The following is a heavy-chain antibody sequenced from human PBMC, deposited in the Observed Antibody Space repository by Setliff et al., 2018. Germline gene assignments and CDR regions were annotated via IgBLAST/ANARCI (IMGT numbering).Heavy chain of an antibody. Sequence: SETLSLTCAVYGGSFSNYYWSWIRQPPGKGLEWIGEINHSGSTNYNPSLESRVTISVDTSKNQFSLKLSSVTAADTAVYYCARTNGVYDYWGQGTLVTVSS. D-gene: IGHD2-8*01. CDR1: GGSFSNYY. CDR3: ARTNGVYDY. V-gene: IGHV4-34*01. CDR2: INHSGST. J-gene: IGHJ4*02.